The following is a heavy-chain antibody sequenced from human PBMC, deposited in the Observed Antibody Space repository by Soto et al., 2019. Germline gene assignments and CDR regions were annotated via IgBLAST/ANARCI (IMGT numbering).Heavy chain of an antibody. Sequence: VQLVESGGGLVKPGGSLRLSCAASGFTFSSYGMHWVRQAPGKGLEWVAVISYDGSNKYYADSVKGRFTISRDNSKNTLYLQMNSLRAEDTAVYYCAKDGVRAAAGIQYAFDIWGQGTMVTVSS. CDR1: GFTFSSYG. J-gene: IGHJ3*02. V-gene: IGHV3-30*18. D-gene: IGHD6-13*01. CDR2: ISYDGSNK. CDR3: AKDGVRAAAGIQYAFDI.